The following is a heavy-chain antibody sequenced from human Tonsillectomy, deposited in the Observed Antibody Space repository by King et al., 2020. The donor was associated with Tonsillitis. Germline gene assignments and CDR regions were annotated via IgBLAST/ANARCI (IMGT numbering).Heavy chain of an antibody. V-gene: IGHV3-30*18. D-gene: IGHD3/OR15-3a*01. CDR3: AKDAGLSNYYFDL. J-gene: IGHJ2*01. Sequence: VQLVQSGGGVVQPGRSLRLSCAASGFTFSTYGMHWVRQAPGKGLEWVAVISYDGSNQYYADSVKGRFTISRDNSKNTMFLQMNSLKPEDTAVYFCAKDAGLSNYYFDLGGRGTLVTVSS. CDR1: GFTFSTYG. CDR2: ISYDGSNQ.